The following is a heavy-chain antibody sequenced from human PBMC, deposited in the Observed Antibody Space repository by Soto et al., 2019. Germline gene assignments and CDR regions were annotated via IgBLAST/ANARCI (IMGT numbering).Heavy chain of an antibody. D-gene: IGHD2-8*02. Sequence: WGSLRLSCATSGFTFGEYAMHWVRQAPGKGLEWVSLISWDGGSTYYTDSVEGRFTISRDNSKNSVFLQMNNLRAEDTALYYCTKTQRPHYHAGGCEYWGQGTLVIVSP. V-gene: IGHV3-43D*04. CDR2: ISWDGGST. J-gene: IGHJ4*02. CDR1: GFTFGEYA. CDR3: TKTQRPHYHAGGCEY.